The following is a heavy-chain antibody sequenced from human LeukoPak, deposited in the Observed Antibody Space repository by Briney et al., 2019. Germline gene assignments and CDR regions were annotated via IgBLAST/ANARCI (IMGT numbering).Heavy chain of an antibody. V-gene: IGHV1-46*01. J-gene: IGHJ4*02. CDR2: INPSGGST. Sequence: GASVKVSCKASGYTXTSYYMHWVRQAPGQGLEWMGIINPSGGSTNYAQKFRGRVTMTRDTSTSTVYMELSRLSSEDTAVFFCARAQYCSGAKCYFDYWGQGTLVTVSS. CDR3: ARAQYCSGAKCYFDY. CDR1: GYTXTSYY. D-gene: IGHD2-15*01.